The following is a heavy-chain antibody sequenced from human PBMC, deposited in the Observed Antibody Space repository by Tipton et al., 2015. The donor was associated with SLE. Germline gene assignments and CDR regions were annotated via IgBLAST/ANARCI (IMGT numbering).Heavy chain of an antibody. D-gene: IGHD2-2*02. Sequence: LVKPSQTLSLTCAISGDSVSTNSAAWTWIRQSPSRGLEWLGRTYYRSKWYSDYAVSVKSRITINPDTSKNQFSLQLTSVTPEDTAVYYCARGFLYDGFQVWGQGTLVTVSS. V-gene: IGHV6-1*01. J-gene: IGHJ1*01. CDR2: TYYRSKWYS. CDR1: GDSVSTNSAA. CDR3: ARGFLYDGFQV.